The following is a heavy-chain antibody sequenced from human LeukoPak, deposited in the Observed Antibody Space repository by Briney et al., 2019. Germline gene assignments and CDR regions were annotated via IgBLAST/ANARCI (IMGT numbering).Heavy chain of an antibody. CDR2: ISAYNGNT. J-gene: IGHJ4*02. Sequence: ASVKVSCKASGYTFTSNGISWVRQAPGQGLEWMGWISAYNGNTNYAQKLQGRVTMTTDTSTSTAYMELRSLRSDDTAVYYCARDDGIVGATDLYYWGQGTLVTVSS. V-gene: IGHV1-18*01. CDR1: GYTFTSNG. D-gene: IGHD1-26*01. CDR3: ARDDGIVGATDLYY.